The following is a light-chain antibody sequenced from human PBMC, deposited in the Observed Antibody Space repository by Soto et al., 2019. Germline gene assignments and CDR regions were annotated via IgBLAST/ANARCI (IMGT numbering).Light chain of an antibody. CDR2: GTS. CDR1: HTMDNSN. CDR3: QEFGSN. V-gene: IGKV3-20*01. Sequence: IFLTQSPGTLSLSPGDRATLSCRASHTMDNSNLAWYQHKPGHAPRLLIYGTSNRATGIPDRFSGSGSGTDFILTIPSLEAEDFAVYYCQEFGSNFGGGTRVE. J-gene: IGKJ4*01.